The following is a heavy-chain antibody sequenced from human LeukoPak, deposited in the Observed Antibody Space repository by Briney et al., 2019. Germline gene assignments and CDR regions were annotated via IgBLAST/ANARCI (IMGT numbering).Heavy chain of an antibody. CDR1: GFTFSSYS. CDR2: ISSSSSTI. Sequence: GGSLRLSCATSGFTFSSYSMNWVRQAPGKGLEWVSYISSSSSTIYYADSVKGRFTISRDNAKNSLYLQMNSLRAEDTAVYYCARSIPTSPVGAMVSWGQGTLVTVPS. V-gene: IGHV3-48*01. D-gene: IGHD1-26*01. CDR3: ARSIPTSPVGAMVS. J-gene: IGHJ5*02.